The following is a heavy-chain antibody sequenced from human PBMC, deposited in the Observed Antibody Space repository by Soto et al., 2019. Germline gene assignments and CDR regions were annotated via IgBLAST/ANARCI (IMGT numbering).Heavy chain of an antibody. V-gene: IGHV4-34*01. Sequence: SETLSLTCAVYGGSFSGYYWSWIRQPPGKGLEWIGEINHSGSTNYNPSLKSRVTISVDTSKNHFSLKLSSVTAADTAVYYCARGRLILTGYYRDLNYGMDVWGQGTTVTVSS. CDR2: INHSGST. CDR3: ARGRLILTGYYRDLNYGMDV. J-gene: IGHJ6*02. D-gene: IGHD3-9*01. CDR1: GGSFSGYY.